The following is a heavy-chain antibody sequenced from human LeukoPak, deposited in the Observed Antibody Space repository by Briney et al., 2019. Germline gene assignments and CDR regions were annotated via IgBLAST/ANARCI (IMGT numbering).Heavy chain of an antibody. CDR1: GDSVSSNSAA. V-gene: IGHV6-1*01. CDR2: TYYRSKFYN. J-gene: IGHJ4*02. CDR3: ARGKDGLNHFDY. Sequence: SQTLSLTCAISGDSVSSNSAAWNWIRQSPSRGLEWLGRTYYRSKFYNDYAVSVKSRITINPDTSKNQFSLQLNSLTPEDTAVYFCARGKDGLNHFDYWGQGTLVTVSS. D-gene: IGHD5-24*01.